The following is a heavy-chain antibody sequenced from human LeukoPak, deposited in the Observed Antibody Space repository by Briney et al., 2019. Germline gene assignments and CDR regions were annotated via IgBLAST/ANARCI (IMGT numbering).Heavy chain of an antibody. Sequence: GASVTVSCKASGYTFTSYDINWVRQATGPGIEWMGWMNPNSGNTSYAQKFQGRVTMTRNTSISTAYMELSSLRSEDTAVYHCARQLAAQDYYYYMDVWGKGTTVTVCS. V-gene: IGHV1-8*01. D-gene: IGHD6-6*01. CDR1: GYTFTSYD. J-gene: IGHJ6*03. CDR3: ARQLAAQDYYYYMDV. CDR2: MNPNSGNT.